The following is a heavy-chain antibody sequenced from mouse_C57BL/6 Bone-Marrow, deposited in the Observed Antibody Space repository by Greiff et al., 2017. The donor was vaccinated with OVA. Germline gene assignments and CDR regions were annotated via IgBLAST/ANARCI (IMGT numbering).Heavy chain of an antibody. CDR2: IRLKSDNYAT. V-gene: IGHV6-3*01. Sequence: EVKLMESGGGLVQPGGSMKLSCVASGFTFSNYWMNWVRQSPEKGLEWVAQIRLKSDNYATHYAESVKGRFTISRDDSKSSVYLQMNNLRAEDTGIYYCTESKGYAMDYWGQGTSVTVSS. D-gene: IGHD2-5*01. J-gene: IGHJ4*01. CDR1: GFTFSNYW. CDR3: TESKGYAMDY.